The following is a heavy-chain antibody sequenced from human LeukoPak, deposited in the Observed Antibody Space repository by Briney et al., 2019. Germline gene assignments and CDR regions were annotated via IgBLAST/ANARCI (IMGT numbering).Heavy chain of an antibody. J-gene: IGHJ4*02. CDR2: IYYSGST. D-gene: IGHD5-18*01. CDR1: GGSISSGDYY. CDR3: ARAMEGYSYGNDFDY. Sequence: PSETLSLTCTVSGGSISSGDYYWSCIRQPPGTGLEWIGYIYYSGSTYYNPSLKSRVTISVDTSKNQFSLKLSSVTAADTAVYYCARAMEGYSYGNDFDYWGQGTLVTVSS. V-gene: IGHV4-30-4*01.